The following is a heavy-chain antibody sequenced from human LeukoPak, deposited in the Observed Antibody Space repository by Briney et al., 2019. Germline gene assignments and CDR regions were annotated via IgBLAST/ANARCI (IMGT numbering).Heavy chain of an antibody. V-gene: IGHV3-20*04. CDR2: INWNGDST. CDR3: ARVGTSAAKLDY. CDR1: GFIVNSYA. J-gene: IGHJ4*02. Sequence: GGSLRLSCAASGFIVNSYAMSWVRQAPGKGLAWVSGINWNGDSTGYADSVKGRFTISRNNAKKSLLLEMNCLRAEDTALYYCARVGTSAAKLDYWGQGTLVTVSS.